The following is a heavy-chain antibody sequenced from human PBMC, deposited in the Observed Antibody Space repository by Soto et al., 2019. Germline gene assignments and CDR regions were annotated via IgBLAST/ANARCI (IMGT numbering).Heavy chain of an antibody. J-gene: IGHJ6*02. CDR3: ARYKSNYYYGMDV. Sequence: QVQRQESGPGLVKPSETLSLTCTVSGGSISSYYWSWIRQPPGKGLEWIGYIYYSGITNYNPSLKSRVTISVDTSKNQFSLKLSSVIAADTAVYYCARYKSNYYYGMDVWGQGTTVTVS. V-gene: IGHV4-59*01. CDR2: IYYSGIT. D-gene: IGHD1-20*01. CDR1: GGSISSYY.